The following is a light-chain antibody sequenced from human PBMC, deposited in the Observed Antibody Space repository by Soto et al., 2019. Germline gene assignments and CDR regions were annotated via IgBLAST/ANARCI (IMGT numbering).Light chain of an antibody. CDR3: QHHDAYSPPWT. Sequence: DFQMTQSPFTLPPTVQHRVSITCPASQSISSWLAWYQQKPGKAPKLLIYDASSLESGVPSRFSGSGSGTEFTLTISSLQPDDSATYYCQHHDAYSPPWTFGQGTMEDIK. V-gene: IGKV1-5*01. CDR2: DAS. CDR1: QSISSW. J-gene: IGKJ1*01.